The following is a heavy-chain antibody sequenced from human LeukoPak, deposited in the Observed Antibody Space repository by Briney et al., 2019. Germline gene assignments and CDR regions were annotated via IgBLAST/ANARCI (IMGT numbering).Heavy chain of an antibody. CDR1: GGSISSNY. CDR3: ARNARYNWFDP. J-gene: IGHJ5*02. V-gene: IGHV4-59*01. Sequence: SETLSLTCTVSGGSISSNYWSWIRQPPGKGLEWIGYIPHSGSSNYNPSLKSRVTISVDTSKNQFSLILSSVTAADTAVYYCARNARYNWFDPWGQGTLVTVSS. CDR2: IPHSGSS. D-gene: IGHD3-9*01.